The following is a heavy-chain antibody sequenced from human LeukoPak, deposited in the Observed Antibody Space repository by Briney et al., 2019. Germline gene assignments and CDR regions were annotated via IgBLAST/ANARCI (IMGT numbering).Heavy chain of an antibody. CDR3: ARDSTLRPFDY. CDR2: INPNGGGT. V-gene: IGHV1-2*02. CDR1: GYTFTSYY. Sequence: GASVKVSCKASGYTFTSYYIHWVRQVPGQGLESMGWINPNGGGTNYAQKFRGRVTMTRDTSISTAYMELSRLGSDDAAVYYCARDSTLRPFDYWGQGTLVTVSS. D-gene: IGHD3-16*01. J-gene: IGHJ4*02.